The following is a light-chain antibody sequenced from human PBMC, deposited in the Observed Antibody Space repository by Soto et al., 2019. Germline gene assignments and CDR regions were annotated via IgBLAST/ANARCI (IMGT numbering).Light chain of an antibody. CDR2: DAS. CDR3: QQYGSSPYT. Sequence: EFVLPKFQAPLFLPPGEEAPPSCGAGQSVGASSLAWYQQKPGLAPRLLIYDASSRATGIPDRFSGSGSGTDFTLTISRLEPEDFAVYYCQQYGSSPYTFGQGTKLEIK. CDR1: QSVGASS. J-gene: IGKJ2*01. V-gene: IGKV3D-20*01.